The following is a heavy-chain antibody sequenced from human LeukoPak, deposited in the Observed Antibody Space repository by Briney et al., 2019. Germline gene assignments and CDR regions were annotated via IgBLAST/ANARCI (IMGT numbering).Heavy chain of an antibody. J-gene: IGHJ4*02. CDR2: IYYSGST. CDR3: AREGCSSTSCYFDY. Sequence: PSETLSLTCTVSGGSISSYYWSWIRQPPGKGLEWIGYIYYSGSTNYNPSLKSRVTISVDTSKNQFSLKLSSVTAADTAVYYCAREGCSSTSCYFDYWGQGPLVTVSS. D-gene: IGHD2-2*01. CDR1: GGSISSYY. V-gene: IGHV4-59*01.